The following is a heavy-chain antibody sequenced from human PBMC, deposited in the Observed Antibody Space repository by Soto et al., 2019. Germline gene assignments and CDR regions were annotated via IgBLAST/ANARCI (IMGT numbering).Heavy chain of an antibody. D-gene: IGHD2-21*02. V-gene: IGHV4-59*03. CDR1: VCSISNDY. CDR2: VSYSGRT. CDR3: ARLKYTVVTDIDV. Sequence: SETLCLTCTVSVCSISNDYCKLILQPPGKGLEWIGYVSYSGRTNYNPSLKSRVNMLVDKSKNQFSLNLTSVTAADTAVYYCARLKYTVVTDIDVWGQGKMANVSS. J-gene: IGHJ3*01.